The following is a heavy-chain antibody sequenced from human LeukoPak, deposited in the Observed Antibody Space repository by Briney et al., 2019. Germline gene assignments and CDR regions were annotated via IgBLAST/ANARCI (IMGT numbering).Heavy chain of an antibody. CDR2: IYSGGST. V-gene: IGHV3-53*01. CDR1: GFTVSSNY. CDR3: ARLVPENYGMDV. J-gene: IGHJ6*02. D-gene: IGHD2-8*02. Sequence: GGSLRLSCAASGFTVSSNYMSWVRQAPGKGLEWVSVIYSGGSTYYADSVKGRFTIFRDNSKNTLYLQMNSLRAEDTAVYYCARLVPENYGMDVWGQGTTVTVSS.